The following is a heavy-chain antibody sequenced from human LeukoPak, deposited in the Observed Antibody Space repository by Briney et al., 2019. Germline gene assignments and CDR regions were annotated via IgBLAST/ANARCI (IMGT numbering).Heavy chain of an antibody. D-gene: IGHD3-3*01. Sequence: GRSLRLSCAASGFTFSSYAMHWVRQAPGKGLEWVAVISYDGSNKYYADSMKGRFTISRDNSKNTLYLQMNSLRAEDTAVYYCARARGVISFDYWGQRTLVTVSS. CDR2: ISYDGSNK. CDR3: ARARGVISFDY. V-gene: IGHV3-30-3*01. CDR1: GFTFSSYA. J-gene: IGHJ4*02.